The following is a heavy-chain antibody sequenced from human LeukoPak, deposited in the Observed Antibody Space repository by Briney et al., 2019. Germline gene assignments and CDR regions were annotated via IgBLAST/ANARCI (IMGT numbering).Heavy chain of an antibody. J-gene: IGHJ4*02. CDR1: GFTFSSYA. Sequence: PGRSLRLSCAASGFTFSSYATHWVRQAPGKGLEWVAAISFDGDNESYADSVKGRFTISRDNSKNTLYLQMNSLRAEDTAVYYCARQWLVHDYWGQGTLVTVSS. CDR3: ARQWLVHDY. V-gene: IGHV3-30-3*01. D-gene: IGHD6-19*01. CDR2: ISFDGDNE.